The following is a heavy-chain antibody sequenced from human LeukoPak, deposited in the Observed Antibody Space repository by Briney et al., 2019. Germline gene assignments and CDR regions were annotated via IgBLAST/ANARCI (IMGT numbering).Heavy chain of an antibody. D-gene: IGHD6-6*01. CDR1: GYTFTSYG. CDR2: ISAYNGNT. Sequence: ASVKVSCKASGYTFTSYGISWVRQAPGQGLEWMGWISAYNGNTNYAQKLQGRVTMTTDISTSTAYMELRSLRSDDTAVYYCARTKPYSSSSLVSWFDPWGQGTLVTVSS. J-gene: IGHJ5*02. V-gene: IGHV1-18*01. CDR3: ARTKPYSSSSLVSWFDP.